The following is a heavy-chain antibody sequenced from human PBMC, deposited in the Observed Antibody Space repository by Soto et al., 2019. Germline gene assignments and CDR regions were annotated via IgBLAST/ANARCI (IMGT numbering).Heavy chain of an antibody. J-gene: IGHJ6*02. CDR2: IYYSGST. Sequence: QVQLQESGPGLVKPSQTLSLTCTVSGGSISSGGYFWSWIRQHPGKGLGWIGFIYYSGSTYYNPSLKSRVTISVDTSKNQFSLKLSSVTAADTAVYYCAREGAAPYYYYGMDVWGQGTTFTVSS. CDR3: AREGAAPYYYYGMDV. V-gene: IGHV4-31*03. CDR1: GGSISSGGYF. D-gene: IGHD6-25*01.